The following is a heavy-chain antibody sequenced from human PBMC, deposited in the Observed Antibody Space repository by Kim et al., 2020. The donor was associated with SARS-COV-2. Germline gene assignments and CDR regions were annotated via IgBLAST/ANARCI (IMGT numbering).Heavy chain of an antibody. Sequence: SETLSLTCSVSGDSLHNYHWSWIRQSPGKGLEWIGYITYSGSTSYNPSLRSRLTILVDTSKNQFSLKLTSVTVADTGFYYCAQYGLQNRRTFDPWGQGILVSVSS. V-gene: IGHV4-59*13. D-gene: IGHD3-10*01. CDR3: AQYGLQNRRTFDP. J-gene: IGHJ5*02. CDR2: ITYSGST. CDR1: GDSLHNYH.